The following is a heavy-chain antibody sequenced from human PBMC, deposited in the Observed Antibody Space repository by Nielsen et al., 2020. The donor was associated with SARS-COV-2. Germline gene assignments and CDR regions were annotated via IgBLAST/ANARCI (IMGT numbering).Heavy chain of an antibody. CDR3: ARVVGITIFGVVTAGSFDY. D-gene: IGHD3-3*01. CDR2: IYYSGST. Sequence: SETLSLTCTVSGGSISSGSYYWSWIRQHPGKGLEWIGYIYYSGSTYYNPSLKSRVTISVDTSKNQFSLKLSSVTAADTAVYYCARVVGITIFGVVTAGSFDYWGQGTLVTVSS. J-gene: IGHJ4*02. V-gene: IGHV4-31*03. CDR1: GGSISSGSYY.